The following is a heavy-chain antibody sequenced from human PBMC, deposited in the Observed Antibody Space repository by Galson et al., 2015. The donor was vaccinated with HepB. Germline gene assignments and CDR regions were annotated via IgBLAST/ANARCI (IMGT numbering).Heavy chain of an antibody. CDR1: GFTFSRYA. CDR3: ARDDYADNVVMFDY. J-gene: IGHJ4*02. CDR2: IWYDGSIK. Sequence: SLRLSCAAPGFTFSRYAMLWVRQGPGVGLVWVAVIWYDGSIKYFADSVKCRFTISSDNSKNTLSLQRDSLRPEDPAVYYCARDDYADNVVMFDYWGQGIQVTVSS. D-gene: IGHD4-17*01. V-gene: IGHV3-33*01.